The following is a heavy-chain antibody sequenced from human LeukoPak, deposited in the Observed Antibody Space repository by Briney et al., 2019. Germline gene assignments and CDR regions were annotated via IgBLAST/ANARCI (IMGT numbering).Heavy chain of an antibody. Sequence: GGTLRLSCAASGLTPSNAWMSWVREAPGNGLGWVGRIRSKTDGGTTDYAASVKGRFTISRDDSKNTLYLQMDSLQTGDTAVYYCTTSRPHYDCWGQGALVTVSS. J-gene: IGHJ4*02. CDR1: GLTPSNAW. CDR3: TTSRPHYDC. D-gene: IGHD3-10*01. V-gene: IGHV3-15*01. CDR2: IRSKTDGGTT.